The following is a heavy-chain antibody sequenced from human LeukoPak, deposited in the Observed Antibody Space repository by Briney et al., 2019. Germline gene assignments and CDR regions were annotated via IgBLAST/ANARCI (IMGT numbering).Heavy chain of an antibody. CDR2: INSGHNT. D-gene: IGHD3-22*01. CDR3: AKLQNVVVANTWNWIGP. Sequence: GGSLRLSCVASGFTFSDYAMSWVRQAPGKELEWVSAINSGHNTYYTDSVRGRFTISRDNSKDTLYLQMNSLEDVDTAVYYCAKLQNVVVANTWNWIGPWGQGTLVTVSS. V-gene: IGHV3-23*01. CDR1: GFTFSDYA. J-gene: IGHJ5*02.